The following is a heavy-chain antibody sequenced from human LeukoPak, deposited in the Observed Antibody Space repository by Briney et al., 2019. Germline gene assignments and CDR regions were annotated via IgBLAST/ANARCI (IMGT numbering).Heavy chain of an antibody. CDR3: AKPLSSGDAFDI. CDR1: GFTFDDCA. D-gene: IGHD6-19*01. Sequence: GGSLRLSCGASGFTFDDCAMHWIRQAPGKGLEWVSGISWNSGSIGYADSVKGRFTISRDNAKNSLYLQMNSLRAEDTALYYCAKPLSSGDAFDIWGQGTMVTVSS. CDR2: ISWNSGSI. V-gene: IGHV3-9*01. J-gene: IGHJ3*02.